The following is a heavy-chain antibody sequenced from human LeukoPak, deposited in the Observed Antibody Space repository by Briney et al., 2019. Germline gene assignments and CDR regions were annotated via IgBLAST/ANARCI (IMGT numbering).Heavy chain of an antibody. D-gene: IGHD3-22*01. J-gene: IGHJ4*02. CDR3: ASNLYYYDSSGYYSFYYFDY. V-gene: IGHV4-39*07. Sequence: SKTLSLTSSVSGGSISSSSYYWGWIRQPPGKELERIGSSYYSGSTYYNPSLKSRVTISVDTSKNQFSLKLSSVTAADTAVYYCASNLYYYDSSGYYSFYYFDYWGQGTLVTVSS. CDR2: SYYSGST. CDR1: GGSISSSSYY.